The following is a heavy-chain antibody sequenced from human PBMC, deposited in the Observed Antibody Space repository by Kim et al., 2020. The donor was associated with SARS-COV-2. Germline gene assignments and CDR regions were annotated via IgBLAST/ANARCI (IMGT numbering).Heavy chain of an antibody. CDR1: GGTFSSYA. Sequence: SVKVSCKASGGTFSSYAISWVRQAPGQGLEWMGGIIPIFGTANYAQKFQGRVTITADESTSTAYMELSSLRSEDTAVYYCAKLQGPLGYCTNGVCHRPEYYYYYYGMDVWGQGTTVTVSS. D-gene: IGHD2-8*01. CDR3: AKLQGPLGYCTNGVCHRPEYYYYYYGMDV. CDR2: IIPIFGTA. J-gene: IGHJ6*02. V-gene: IGHV1-69*13.